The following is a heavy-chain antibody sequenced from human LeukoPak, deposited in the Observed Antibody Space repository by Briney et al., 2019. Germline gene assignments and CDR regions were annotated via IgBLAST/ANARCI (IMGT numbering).Heavy chain of an antibody. Sequence: GGSLRLSCAASGFTFSSYVMHWVRQAPGKGLEWVAIISYDGSNEYYADSVKGRFTISRDNAKNSLYLQMNSLRAEDTAVYYCARVYQGVSLFDGIDYWGQGTLVTVSS. CDR3: ARVYQGVSLFDGIDY. D-gene: IGHD3-10*01. CDR1: GFTFSSYV. CDR2: ISYDGSNE. V-gene: IGHV3-30*04. J-gene: IGHJ4*02.